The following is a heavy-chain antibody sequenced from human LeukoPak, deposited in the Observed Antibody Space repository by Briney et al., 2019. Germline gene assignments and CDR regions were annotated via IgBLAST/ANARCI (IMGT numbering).Heavy chain of an antibody. Sequence: PSETLSLTCTVSGDSISSYYWSWIRQPPGKGLEWIGYIYYSGSTNYNPSLKSRVTISVDTSKNQFSLKLSSVTAADTAVYYCARQPGYYFDYWGQGTLVTVSS. V-gene: IGHV4-59*08. CDR2: IYYSGST. J-gene: IGHJ4*02. CDR1: GDSISSYY. CDR3: ARQPGYYFDY. D-gene: IGHD1-14*01.